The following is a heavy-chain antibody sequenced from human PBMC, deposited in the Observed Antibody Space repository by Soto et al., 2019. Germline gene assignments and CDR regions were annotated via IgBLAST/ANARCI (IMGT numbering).Heavy chain of an antibody. J-gene: IGHJ5*02. D-gene: IGHD3-3*01. V-gene: IGHV3-11*01. CDR2: ISSSGSTI. CDR3: ARGGADFWSGYYTRYNWFDP. Sequence: GGSLRLSCAASGFTFSDYYMSWIRQAPGKGLEWVSYISSSGSTIYYADSVKGRFTISRDNAKNSLYLQMNSLRAEDTAVYYCARGGADFWSGYYTRYNWFDPWGQGTLVTVSS. CDR1: GFTFSDYY.